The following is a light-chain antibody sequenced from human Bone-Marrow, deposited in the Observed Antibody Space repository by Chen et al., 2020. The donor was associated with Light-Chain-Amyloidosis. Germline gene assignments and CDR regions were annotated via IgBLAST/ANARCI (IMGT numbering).Light chain of an antibody. CDR1: NIGSTS. J-gene: IGLJ3*02. CDR2: DDS. CDR3: QVWDRSSDRPV. Sequence: SYVLTQPSSVSVAPGQTATTACGGNNIGSTSVHWYQQTPGQAPLLVVDDDSARPSGILERLSGSNSGNTATLTISRGEAGDEADYYCQVWDRSSDRPVFGGGTKLTVL. V-gene: IGLV3-21*02.